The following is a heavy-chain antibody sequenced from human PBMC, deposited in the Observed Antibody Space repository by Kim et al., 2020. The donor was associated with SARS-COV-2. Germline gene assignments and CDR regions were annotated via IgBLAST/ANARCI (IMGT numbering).Heavy chain of an antibody. CDR1: GYTFTGYY. Sequence: ASVKVSCKASGYTFTGYYMHWVRQAPGQGLEWMGWINPNSGGTNYAQKFQGRVTMTRDTSISTAYMELSRLRSDDTAVYYCARAGIVGATGASYYYGMDVWGQGTTVTVSS. V-gene: IGHV1-2*02. CDR3: ARAGIVGATGASYYYGMDV. J-gene: IGHJ6*02. CDR2: INPNSGGT. D-gene: IGHD1-26*01.